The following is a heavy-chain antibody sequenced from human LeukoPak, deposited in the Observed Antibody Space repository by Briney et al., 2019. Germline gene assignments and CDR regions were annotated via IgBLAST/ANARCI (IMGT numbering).Heavy chain of an antibody. V-gene: IGHV1-18*04. CDR2: ISAYNGDT. J-gene: IGHJ4*02. D-gene: IGHD2/OR15-2a*01. CDR3: ARISYYHLVWYFDY. CDR1: GYTFTSYG. Sequence: GASVKVSCKASGYTFTSYGITWVRQAPGQGLEWMGYISAYNGDTNYAQKFQGRVTMTTDTSTSTAYMELRSLRSDDTAMYYCARISYYHLVWYFDYWGQGTLVTVSS.